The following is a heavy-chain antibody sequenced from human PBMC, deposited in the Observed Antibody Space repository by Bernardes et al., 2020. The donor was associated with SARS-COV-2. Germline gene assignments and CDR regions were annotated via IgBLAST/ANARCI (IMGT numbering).Heavy chain of an antibody. CDR1: GLTFSSYA. CDR2: ISGTGGGT. Sequence: VWSLSLSCAASGLTFSSYAMSWVRQAPGMGLEWVSSISGTGGGTYYADSVRGRFTVSRDNSKNTVYLQINSLRAEDTAVYYCAKHQNNYYDSSGYYYFDYWGQGMLVTVSS. J-gene: IGHJ4*02. CDR3: AKHQNNYYDSSGYYYFDY. V-gene: IGHV3-23*01. D-gene: IGHD3-22*01.